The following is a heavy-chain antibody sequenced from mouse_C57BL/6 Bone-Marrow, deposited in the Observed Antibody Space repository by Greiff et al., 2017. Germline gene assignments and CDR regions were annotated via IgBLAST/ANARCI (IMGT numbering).Heavy chain of an antibody. CDR1: GYTFTSYW. CDR3: AREGYYFDY. J-gene: IGHJ2*01. V-gene: IGHV1-69*01. Sequence: QVQLQQPGAELVMPGASVKLSCKASGYTFTSYWMHWVKQRPGQGLEWIGEIDPSDSYTNYNQKFKGKSTLTVDKSSSTAYMQLSSLTSEDSAVYYCAREGYYFDYWGQGTTHTVSS. CDR2: IDPSDSYT.